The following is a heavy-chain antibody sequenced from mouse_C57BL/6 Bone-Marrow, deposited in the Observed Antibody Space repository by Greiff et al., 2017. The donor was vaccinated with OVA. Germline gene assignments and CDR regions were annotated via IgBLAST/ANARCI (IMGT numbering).Heavy chain of an antibody. CDR3: ARGGGNPDY. CDR2: INPSTGGT. Sequence: EVQLQQPGTELVKPGASVKLSCKASGYSFTGYYMNWVKQSPEKSLEWIGEINPSTGGTTYNQKFKAKATLTVDKSSSTAYMQLKSLTSEDSAVYYCARGGGNPDYWGQGTTLTVSS. J-gene: IGHJ2*01. CDR1: GYSFTGYY. V-gene: IGHV1-42*01. D-gene: IGHD1-1*02.